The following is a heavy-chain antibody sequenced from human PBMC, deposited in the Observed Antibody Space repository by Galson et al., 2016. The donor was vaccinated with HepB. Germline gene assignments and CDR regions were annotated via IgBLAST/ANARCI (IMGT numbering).Heavy chain of an antibody. CDR3: ARALGRSSGWSPKGY. V-gene: IGHV3-74*01. D-gene: IGHD6-19*01. CDR1: GFTVSNNY. Sequence: SLRLSCAASGFTVSNNYMHWVRQAPGKGLVWVSRINTDGSSTNYADSVKGRFTISRDNAKNTLYLQMNSLRTEDTAVYYCARALGRSSGWSPKGYWGQGTLVAVSS. CDR2: INTDGSST. J-gene: IGHJ4*02.